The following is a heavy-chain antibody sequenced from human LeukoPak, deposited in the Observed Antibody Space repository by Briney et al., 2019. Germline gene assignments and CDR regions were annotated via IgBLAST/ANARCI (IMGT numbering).Heavy chain of an antibody. Sequence: GGSLRLSCAASGFTFSNYWMHWVRQAPGKGLVWVSRINSDGSSTNYADSVKGRFTISRDNAKNSLFLQMNSLRDEDTAFYYCARGDGPTVTADYFQNWGQGTLVTVS. CDR1: GFTFSNYW. CDR3: ARGDGPTVTADYFQN. D-gene: IGHD4-17*01. CDR2: INSDGSST. V-gene: IGHV3-74*01. J-gene: IGHJ1*01.